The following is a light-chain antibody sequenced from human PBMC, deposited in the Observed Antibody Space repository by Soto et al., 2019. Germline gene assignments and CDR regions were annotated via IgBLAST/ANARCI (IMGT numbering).Light chain of an antibody. CDR1: SSNTGAGYD. CDR2: NNR. J-gene: IGLJ3*02. V-gene: IGLV1-40*01. Sequence: QSVLTQSPSVSGAPGQRVTISCTGSSSNTGAGYDVHWYQQFPGTAPKLLIYNNRNRPSGVPDRFSGSKSGTSASLAITGLQAEDEADYYCQSYDSSLSAWVFGGGTKRTVL. CDR3: QSYDSSLSAWV.